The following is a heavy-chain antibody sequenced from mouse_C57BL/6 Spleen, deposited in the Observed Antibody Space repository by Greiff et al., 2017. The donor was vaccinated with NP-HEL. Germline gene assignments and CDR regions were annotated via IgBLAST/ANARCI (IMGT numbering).Heavy chain of an antibody. CDR1: GFSFNTYA. Sequence: EVQRVESGGGLVQPKGSLKLSCAASGFSFNTYAMNWVRQAPGKGLEWVARIRSKSNNYATYYADSVKDRFTISRDDSESMLYLQMNNLKTEDTAMYYCVRAYDYGGYAMDYWGQGTSVTVSS. CDR3: VRAYDYGGYAMDY. D-gene: IGHD2-4*01. J-gene: IGHJ4*01. CDR2: IRSKSNNYAT. V-gene: IGHV10-1*01.